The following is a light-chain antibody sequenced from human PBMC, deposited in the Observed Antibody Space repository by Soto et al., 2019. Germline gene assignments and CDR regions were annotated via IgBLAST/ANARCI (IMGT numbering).Light chain of an antibody. CDR3: QQRRYWPVT. J-gene: IGKJ1*01. Sequence: EIVLTQSPAILSMSQGERATLSCSASQSVSSYFAWYQQKPGQAPRLLIYDASNRATGVPARFSGSGSGTDFTLTISSLEPEDFAVYYCQQRRYWPVTFGQGTKVDIK. CDR2: DAS. CDR1: QSVSSY. V-gene: IGKV3-11*01.